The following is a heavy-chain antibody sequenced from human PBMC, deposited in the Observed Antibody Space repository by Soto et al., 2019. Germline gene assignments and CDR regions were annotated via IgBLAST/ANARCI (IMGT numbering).Heavy chain of an antibody. CDR2: IGTAGDT. CDR1: GFTFSSYD. J-gene: IGHJ6*03. CDR3: ARADHILTDYYYYYMDV. V-gene: IGHV3-13*01. D-gene: IGHD3-9*01. Sequence: GGSLRLSCAASGFTFSSYDMHWVRQATGKGLEWVSAIGTAGDTYYPGSVKGRFTISRENAKNSLYLQMNSLRAGDTAVYYCARADHILTDYYYYYMDVWGKGTTVTVSS.